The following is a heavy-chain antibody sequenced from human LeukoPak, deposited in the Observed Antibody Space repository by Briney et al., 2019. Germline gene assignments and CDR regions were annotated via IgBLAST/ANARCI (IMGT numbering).Heavy chain of an antibody. CDR1: GFTVSSYA. D-gene: IGHD6-19*01. Sequence: GGSLRLSCAASGFTVSSYAMSWVRQAPGKGLEWVSAISGSGGSTYYADSVKGRFTISRDNAKNSLYLQMNSLRAEDTAVYYCARAVAVAGPTDYWGQGTLVTVSS. V-gene: IGHV3-23*01. CDR2: ISGSGGST. CDR3: ARAVAVAGPTDY. J-gene: IGHJ4*02.